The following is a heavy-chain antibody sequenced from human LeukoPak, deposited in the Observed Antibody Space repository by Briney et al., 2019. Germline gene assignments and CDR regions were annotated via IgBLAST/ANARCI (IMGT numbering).Heavy chain of an antibody. J-gene: IGHJ4*02. V-gene: IGHV4-59*07. CDR3: ARGSGYSYGPDY. CDR1: GRFISSYY. D-gene: IGHD5-18*01. CDR2: IYYSGST. Sequence: PSDTLALMCTVWGRFISSYYWRWIRQPPGKGLEWIGYIYYSGSTNYNPSLKSRVNISVDTSKNQFSLKLSSVTAADTAVYYCARGSGYSYGPDYWGQGTLVTVSS.